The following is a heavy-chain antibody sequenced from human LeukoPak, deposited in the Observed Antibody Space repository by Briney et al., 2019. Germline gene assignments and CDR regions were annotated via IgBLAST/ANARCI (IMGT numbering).Heavy chain of an antibody. D-gene: IGHD3-22*01. V-gene: IGHV3-23*01. CDR1: GFIFNNYG. CDR2: ISNDGGGT. J-gene: IGHJ5*02. CDR3: AKGSSGYFVDL. Sequence: GGSLRLSCAASGFIFNNYGLIWVRQAPEKGLEWVSAISNDGGGTNYADFVEGRFTISRDNSKNTLFLQMNSLRAEDTALYYCAKGSSGYFVDLWGQGTLVTVSS.